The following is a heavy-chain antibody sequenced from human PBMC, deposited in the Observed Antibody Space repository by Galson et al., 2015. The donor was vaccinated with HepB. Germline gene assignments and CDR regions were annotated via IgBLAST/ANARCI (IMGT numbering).Heavy chain of an antibody. CDR3: ARPDRTIAVAGRGLGMDV. Sequence: SLRLSCAASGFTFSSYAMHWVRQAPGMGLEWVAVISYDGSNKYYADSVKGRFTISRDNSKNTLYLQMNSLRAEDTAVYYCARPDRTIAVAGRGLGMDVWGQGTTVTVSS. CDR2: ISYDGSNK. V-gene: IGHV3-30-3*01. J-gene: IGHJ6*02. CDR1: GFTFSSYA. D-gene: IGHD6-19*01.